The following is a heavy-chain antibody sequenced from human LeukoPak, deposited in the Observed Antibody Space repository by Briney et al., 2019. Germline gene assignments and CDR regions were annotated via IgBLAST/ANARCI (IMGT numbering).Heavy chain of an antibody. CDR1: GYTFTSYG. D-gene: IGHD3-16*01. J-gene: IGHJ4*02. Sequence: GASVKVSCKASGYTFTSYGISWVRQAPGQGLEWMGWISAYNGNTNYAQKLQGRVTMTTDTSTSTAYMELRSLRSEDTAVYYCARFAFGENPKTFDYWGQGTLVTVSS. CDR3: ARFAFGENPKTFDY. V-gene: IGHV1-18*01. CDR2: ISAYNGNT.